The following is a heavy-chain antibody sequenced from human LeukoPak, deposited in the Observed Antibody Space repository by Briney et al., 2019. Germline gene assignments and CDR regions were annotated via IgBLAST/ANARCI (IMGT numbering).Heavy chain of an antibody. CDR1: GFTFSSYG. D-gene: IGHD4-23*01. CDR2: IRYDGSNK. J-gene: IGHJ4*02. Sequence: GGSLRLSCAASGFTFSSYGMHWVRQAPGKGLEWVAFIRYDGSNKYYADSVKGQFTISRDNSKNTLYLQMNSLRAEDTALYYCAKEKTTVVTPGVDYWGQGTLVTVSS. V-gene: IGHV3-30*02. CDR3: AKEKTTVVTPGVDY.